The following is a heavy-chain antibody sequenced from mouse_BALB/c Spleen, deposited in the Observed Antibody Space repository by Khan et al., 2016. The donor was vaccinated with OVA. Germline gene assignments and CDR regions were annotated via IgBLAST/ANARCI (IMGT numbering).Heavy chain of an antibody. J-gene: IGHJ3*01. CDR1: GYSITSEYA. Sequence: QLEESGPGLVKPSQSLSLTCTVTGYSITSEYAWNWIRQFPGNKLEWMGYINYSGNTRFNPSLKSRISITRDTSKNQFFLQLNSVTTEDTATYYWARKDYYDYDPFPYWGQGTLVTVSA. CDR3: ARKDYYDYDPFPY. D-gene: IGHD2-4*01. V-gene: IGHV3-2*02. CDR2: INYSGNT.